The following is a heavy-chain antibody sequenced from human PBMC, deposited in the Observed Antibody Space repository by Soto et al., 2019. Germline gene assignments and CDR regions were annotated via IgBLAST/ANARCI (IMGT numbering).Heavy chain of an antibody. V-gene: IGHV3-23*01. J-gene: IGHJ5*02. CDR3: AKVVDFWSGYWSASWFDP. CDR1: GFTFSSYA. Sequence: GGSLRLSCAASGFTFSSYAMSWVRQAPGKGLEWVSAISGSGGSTYYADSVKGRFTISRDNSKNTLYLQMNSLRAEDTAVYYCAKVVDFWSGYWSASWFDPWGQGTLVTVSS. D-gene: IGHD3-3*01. CDR2: ISGSGGST.